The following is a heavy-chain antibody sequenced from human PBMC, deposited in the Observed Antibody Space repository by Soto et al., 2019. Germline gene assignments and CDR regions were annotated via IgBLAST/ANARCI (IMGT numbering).Heavy chain of an antibody. CDR1: GYTLTELS. CDR3: ATGRNWNYRLDY. V-gene: IGHV1-24*01. CDR2: FDPEDGET. Sequence: ASVKVSCKVSGYTLTELSMHWVRQAPGKRLEWMGGFDPEDGETLYSQKFQGRVTMTEDTSTDTAYMELSSLRSEDTAVYFCATGRNWNYRLDYWGKGTLVTVSS. D-gene: IGHD1-7*01. J-gene: IGHJ4*02.